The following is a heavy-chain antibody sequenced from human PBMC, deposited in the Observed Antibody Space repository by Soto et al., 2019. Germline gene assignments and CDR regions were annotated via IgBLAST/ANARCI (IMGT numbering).Heavy chain of an antibody. Sequence: KTSETLSLTCTVSGGSISSGDYYWSWIRQPPGKGLEWIGYISYSGNTYYNPSLETRVTISVDTSKNQFSLRLTSVTAADTAVYYCARASTVTTGAKFDYWGQGTTVTVSS. CDR1: GGSISSGDYY. D-gene: IGHD4-17*01. J-gene: IGHJ4*02. CDR2: ISYSGNT. CDR3: ARASTVTTGAKFDY. V-gene: IGHV4-30-4*01.